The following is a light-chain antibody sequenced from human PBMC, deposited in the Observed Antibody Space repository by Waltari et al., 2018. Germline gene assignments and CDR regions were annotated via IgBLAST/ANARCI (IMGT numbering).Light chain of an antibody. J-gene: IGKJ4*01. V-gene: IGKV3-11*01. CDR1: QSVSSY. CDR2: DAS. CDR3: QQRSNWPPFT. Sequence: EIVLTQSPATLSLSPGDRATLPCRASQSVSSYLAWYQQKPGQAPRLLIYDASNRATGIPARFSGSGSGTDFTLTISSLEPEDFAVYYCQQRSNWPPFTFGGGTKVEIK.